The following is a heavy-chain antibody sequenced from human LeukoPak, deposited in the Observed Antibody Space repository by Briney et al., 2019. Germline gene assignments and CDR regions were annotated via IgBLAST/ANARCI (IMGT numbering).Heavy chain of an antibody. Sequence: GASVKVSCKASGGTFSSYAIIWVRQAPGQGLEWMGRIIPIFGTANYAQKFQGRVTITTDESTSTAYMELSSLTSEDTAVYYCAREDIVVVPAANLLWGQGTLVTVSS. J-gene: IGHJ4*02. CDR1: GGTFSSYA. CDR2: IIPIFGTA. V-gene: IGHV1-69*05. D-gene: IGHD2-2*01. CDR3: AREDIVVVPAANLL.